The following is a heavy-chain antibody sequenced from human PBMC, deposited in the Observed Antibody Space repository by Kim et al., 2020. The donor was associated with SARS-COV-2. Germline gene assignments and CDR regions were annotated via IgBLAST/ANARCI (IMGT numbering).Heavy chain of an antibody. V-gene: IGHV4-39*01. J-gene: IGHJ4*02. CDR3: AYLAVVGATD. CDR2: ST. D-gene: IGHD1-26*01. Sequence: STYYNPSLKSRVTISVDTSKNQFSLKLSSVTAADTAVYYCAYLAVVGATDWGQGTLVTVSS.